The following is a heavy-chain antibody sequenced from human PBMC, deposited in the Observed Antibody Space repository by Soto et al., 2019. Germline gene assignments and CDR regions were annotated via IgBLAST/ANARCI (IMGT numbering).Heavy chain of an antibody. D-gene: IGHD3-3*01. CDR1: GGTFSSYA. V-gene: IGHV1-69*13. CDR3: ARVAFKMTRVLRFSRHHHFDY. CDR2: IIPIFGTA. Sequence: SVKVSCKASGGTFSSYAISWVRQAPGQGLEWMGGIIPIFGTANYAQKFQGRVTITADESTSTAYMELSSLRSEDTAVYYCARVAFKMTRVLRFSRHHHFDYWGQGTRVTVSS. J-gene: IGHJ4*02.